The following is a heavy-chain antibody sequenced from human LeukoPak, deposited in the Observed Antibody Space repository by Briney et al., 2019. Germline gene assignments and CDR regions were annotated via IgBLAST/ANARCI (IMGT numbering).Heavy chain of an antibody. CDR2: INHSGST. D-gene: IGHD3-10*01. Sequence: SETLSLTCSVSGDSISGNYWSWMRQPPGKGLEWIGEINHSGSTKYNPSLKSRVTISVDMSKNQFSLELSSVTAADTAVYYCARGPASGSNFAWFDPWGQGTLVTVSS. CDR1: GDSISGNY. V-gene: IGHV4-34*01. CDR3: ARGPASGSNFAWFDP. J-gene: IGHJ5*02.